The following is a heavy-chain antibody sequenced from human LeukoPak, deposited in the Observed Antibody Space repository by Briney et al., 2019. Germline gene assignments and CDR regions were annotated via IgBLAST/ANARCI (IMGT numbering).Heavy chain of an antibody. J-gene: IGHJ4*02. V-gene: IGHV1-69*13. CDR1: GGTFSSYA. D-gene: IGHD2-2*01. Sequence: SVKVSCKASGGTFSSYAISWVRQAPGQGLEWMGGIIPIFGAANYAQKFQGRVTITADESTSTAYMELSSLRSEDTAVYYCARDCSSTSCYAGPPNWGQGTLVTVSS. CDR2: IIPIFGAA. CDR3: ARDCSSTSCYAGPPN.